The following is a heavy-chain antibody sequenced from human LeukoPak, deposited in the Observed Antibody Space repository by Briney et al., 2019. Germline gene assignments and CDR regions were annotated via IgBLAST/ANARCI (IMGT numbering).Heavy chain of an antibody. D-gene: IGHD3-16*01. CDR1: EYTFTNYD. J-gene: IGHJ5*02. CDR2: INPNSGNT. V-gene: IGHV1-8*01. CDR3: ARSLGTYWGKDFLNWFDP. Sequence: ASVKVSCKASEYTFTNYDINWVRQATGQGLEWMGWINPNSGNTGYTQKFQGRVTMTRNTSLNTAFMELISLKSEDTAIYYCARSLGTYWGKDFLNWFDPWGQGTLVTVSS.